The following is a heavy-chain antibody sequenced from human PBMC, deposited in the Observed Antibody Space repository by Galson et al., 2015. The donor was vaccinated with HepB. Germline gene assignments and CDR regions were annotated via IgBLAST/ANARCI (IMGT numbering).Heavy chain of an antibody. V-gene: IGHV3-15*01. Sequence: SLRLSCAASGFTFSNAWMSWVRQAPGKGLEWVGRIKSKTDGGTTDYAAPVKGRFTISRDDSKNTLYLQMNSLKTEDTAVYYCTTFPTYSSSWYGDYWGQGTLVTVSS. CDR2: IKSKTDGGTT. CDR3: TTFPTYSSSWYGDY. CDR1: GFTFSNAW. D-gene: IGHD6-13*01. J-gene: IGHJ4*02.